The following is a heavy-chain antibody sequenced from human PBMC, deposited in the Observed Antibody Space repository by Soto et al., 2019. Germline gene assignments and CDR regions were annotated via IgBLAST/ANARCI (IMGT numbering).Heavy chain of an antibody. V-gene: IGHV1-18*01. CDR3: AREFNYYDSSVPTGGCLDY. CDR1: GYTFTSYG. J-gene: IGHJ4*02. Sequence: QVQLVQSGAEVKKPGASVKVSCKASGYTFTSYGISWVRQAPGQGLEWMGWISAYNGNTNYAQKLQGRVTMTTDTSTRTAYMEMRSLRSDDTAVYYCAREFNYYDSSVPTGGCLDYWGQGTLVTVSS. CDR2: ISAYNGNT. D-gene: IGHD3-22*01.